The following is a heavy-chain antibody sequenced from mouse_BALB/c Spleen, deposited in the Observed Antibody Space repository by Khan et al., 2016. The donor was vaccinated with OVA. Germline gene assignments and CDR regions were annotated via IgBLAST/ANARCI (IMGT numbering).Heavy chain of an antibody. CDR3: ARGNYYGHALDY. CDR2: ISYSGST. D-gene: IGHD1-1*01. Sequence: EVQLQESGPGLVKPSQSLSLTCTITGYSITSNYAWNWIRQFPGNKLEWMGYISYSGSTNYNPSLKSRLSITRDTSKNQFFLLLHSVTTEDSATYYGARGNYYGHALDYWGQGTSVTVSS. J-gene: IGHJ4*01. V-gene: IGHV3-2*02. CDR1: GYSITSNYA.